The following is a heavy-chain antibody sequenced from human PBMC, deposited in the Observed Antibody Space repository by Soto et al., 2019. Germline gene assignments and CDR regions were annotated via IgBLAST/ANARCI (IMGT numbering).Heavy chain of an antibody. CDR1: GFTFSNYE. Sequence: EAQLVESGGGLVQPGGSLRLSCAASGFTFSNYEMHWVRQAPGKGLDYVSGISNNGAHTDYAKSVKGRFTISRDNSENTLYLQMGSLRAEDMALYYCARRGYGSRWHNFYMDVWGKGTTVTVSS. J-gene: IGHJ6*03. CDR3: ARRGYGSRWHNFYMDV. V-gene: IGHV3-64*01. D-gene: IGHD6-13*01. CDR2: ISNNGAHT.